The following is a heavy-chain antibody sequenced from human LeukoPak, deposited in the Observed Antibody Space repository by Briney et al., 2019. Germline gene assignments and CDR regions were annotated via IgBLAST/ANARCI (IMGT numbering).Heavy chain of an antibody. D-gene: IGHD2-2*01. CDR2: INQDESKK. CDR3: ARDHAYRADY. Sequence: GGSLRLSCAASGFTFSNDWMCWVRQAPGKGLECVANINQDESKKYYADSVKGRFTISRDNAKNSLYVQMSSLTAEDTAIYYCARDHAYRADYWGQGTLVTVSS. CDR1: GFTFSNDW. J-gene: IGHJ4*02. V-gene: IGHV3-7*01.